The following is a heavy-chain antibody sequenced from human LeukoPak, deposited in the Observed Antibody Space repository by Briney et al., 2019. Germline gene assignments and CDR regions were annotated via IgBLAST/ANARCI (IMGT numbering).Heavy chain of an antibody. J-gene: IGHJ6*03. V-gene: IGHV3-48*03. CDR2: ISSSGSTI. Sequence: PGGSLRLSCEASGFTFSRYEMNWVRQAPGKGLEWVSYISSSGSTIYYADSVKGRFTISRDNAKKSVYLQMNSLRAEDTTIYYCAKDRCSNGIGCYYYYMDVWGKGTTVTTSS. CDR3: AKDRCSNGIGCYYYYMDV. D-gene: IGHD2-8*01. CDR1: GFTFSRYE.